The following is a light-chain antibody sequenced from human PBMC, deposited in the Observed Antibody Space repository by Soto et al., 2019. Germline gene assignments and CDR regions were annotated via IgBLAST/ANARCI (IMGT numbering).Light chain of an antibody. CDR1: QSLSSN. V-gene: IGKV3-15*01. CDR3: QQRSNWPT. J-gene: IGKJ1*01. CDR2: GAS. Sequence: EIVMTQSPATLSVSPGERATLSCRASQSLSSNLAWYQQKPGQAPRLLIYGASTRATGIPARFGGSGSGTEFTLTISSLQSEDFAVYYCQQRSNWPTFGQGTKVEIK.